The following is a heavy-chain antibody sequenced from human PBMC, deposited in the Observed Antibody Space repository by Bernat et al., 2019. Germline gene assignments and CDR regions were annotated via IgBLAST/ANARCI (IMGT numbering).Heavy chain of an antibody. Sequence: HLQLQESGPGLMKPSETLSLTCTVSGGSISSSDYLWGWLRQPPGKGLGWIGNIHYSGSTHYDPSLQSRVTISVDTSKNHFSLKMTSVTAADTAVYYCARRVTYGSTFDYWGQGTLVTVSS. D-gene: IGHD3-10*01. V-gene: IGHV4-39*02. CDR2: IHYSGST. CDR3: ARRVTYGSTFDY. J-gene: IGHJ4*02. CDR1: GGSISSSDYL.